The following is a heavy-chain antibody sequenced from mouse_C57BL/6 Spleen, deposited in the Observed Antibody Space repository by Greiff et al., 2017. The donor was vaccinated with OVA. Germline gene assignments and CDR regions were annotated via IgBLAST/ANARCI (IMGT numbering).Heavy chain of an antibody. Sequence: EVQLQQSGPELVKPGASVKISCKASGHTFTDYYMNWVKQSHGKSLEWIGDINPNNGGTSYNQKFKGKATLTVDKSSSTAYMELRSLTSEDSAVYYCERSPINTVVAPYYAMDYWGQGTSVTVSS. CDR3: ERSPINTVVAPYYAMDY. V-gene: IGHV1-26*01. D-gene: IGHD1-1*01. CDR2: INPNNGGT. CDR1: GHTFTDYY. J-gene: IGHJ4*01.